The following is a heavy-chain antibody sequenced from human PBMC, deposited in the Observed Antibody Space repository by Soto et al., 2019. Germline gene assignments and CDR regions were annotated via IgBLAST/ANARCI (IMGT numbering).Heavy chain of an antibody. J-gene: IGHJ4*02. V-gene: IGHV3-33*01. Sequence: QVQLVESGGGVVQPGRSLRLSCAASGFTFSSYGMHWVRQAPGKGLEWVAVIWDDGSNKNYADSVKGRFTISRDNSKNTLYLQMNSLTAEDTAVYYCAREFWSGPFDYWGQGTLVTVSS. CDR3: AREFWSGPFDY. CDR1: GFTFSSYG. D-gene: IGHD3-3*01. CDR2: IWDDGSNK.